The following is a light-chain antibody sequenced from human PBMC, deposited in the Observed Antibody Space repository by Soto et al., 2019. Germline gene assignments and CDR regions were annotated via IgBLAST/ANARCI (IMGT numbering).Light chain of an antibody. V-gene: IGKV3-15*01. J-gene: IGKJ2*01. CDR2: GAS. Sequence: EIVMTQSPATLSVSPGERATLSCRASQSVNDNLAWYQQKPGQAPRLLIYGASIRSTGCPARFSGSGSETEFTLTIGSLQSEDFAVYYCQQRSNWPPYTFGQGTKLEIK. CDR3: QQRSNWPPYT. CDR1: QSVNDN.